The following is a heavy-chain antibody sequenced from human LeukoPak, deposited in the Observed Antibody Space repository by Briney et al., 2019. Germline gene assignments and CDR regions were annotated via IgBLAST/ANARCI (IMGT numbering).Heavy chain of an antibody. J-gene: IGHJ4*02. CDR1: GFTFSTYW. CDR2: SGGST. CDR3: ARDLGSGWNFDY. V-gene: IGHV3-53*01. Sequence: PGGSLRLSCVGSGFTFSTYWVHWVRQAPGKGLEWVSISGGSTYYADSVKGRFTISRDNSKNTLYLQMNSLRAEDTAVYYCARDLGSGWNFDYWGQGTLVTVSS. D-gene: IGHD6-19*01.